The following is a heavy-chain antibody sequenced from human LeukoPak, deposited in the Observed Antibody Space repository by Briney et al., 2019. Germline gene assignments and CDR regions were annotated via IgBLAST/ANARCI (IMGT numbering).Heavy chain of an antibody. J-gene: IGHJ6*03. Sequence: GGSLRLSCGASGFYFSSYSMNWVRQSPGKGLEWVSSINSGSTYMCYADSVKGRFTISRDNAKNSLHLQMDSLRAEDTAVYFCARVEATTGRNYHYYYMDVWGKGTTVTVSS. D-gene: IGHD1-1*01. V-gene: IGHV3-21*01. CDR2: INSGSTYM. CDR1: GFYFSSYS. CDR3: ARVEATTGRNYHYYYMDV.